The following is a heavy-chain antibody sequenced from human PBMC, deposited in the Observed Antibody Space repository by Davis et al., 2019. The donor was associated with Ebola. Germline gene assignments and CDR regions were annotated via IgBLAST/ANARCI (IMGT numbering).Heavy chain of an antibody. CDR2: MYSGGRT. V-gene: IGHV3-53*01. CDR1: GFTVTSNY. J-gene: IGHJ4*02. CDR3: ATGTDLDY. Sequence: GESLKISCAASGFTVTSNYMNWVRQAPGKGLEWVSVMYSGGRTYYADSVKGRFTISRDNTKNTLFLQMKSLRTDDTAVYYCATGTDLDYWGQGTLVTVSS. D-gene: IGHD1-14*01.